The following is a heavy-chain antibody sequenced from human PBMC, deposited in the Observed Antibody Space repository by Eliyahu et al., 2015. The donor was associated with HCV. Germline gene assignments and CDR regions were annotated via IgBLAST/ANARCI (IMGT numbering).Heavy chain of an antibody. D-gene: IGHD3-3*01. Sequence: EVQLLESGGGLVQPGGSLRLSCAASGFTFSTYAMSWVRQAPGKGLEGVSAFSGSGGSTYYADSVKGRFTISRDNSKNTLYLQMNSLRVEDTAIYYCAKSYFGVVIPCFDYWGQGTLVTVSS. CDR3: AKSYFGVVIPCFDY. CDR1: GFTFSTYA. CDR2: FSGSGGST. J-gene: IGHJ4*02. V-gene: IGHV3-23*01.